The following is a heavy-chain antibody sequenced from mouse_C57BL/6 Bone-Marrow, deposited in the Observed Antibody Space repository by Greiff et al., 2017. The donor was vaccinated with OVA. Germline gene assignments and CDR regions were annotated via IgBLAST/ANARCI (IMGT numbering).Heavy chain of an antibody. J-gene: IGHJ2*01. CDR2: IYPRSGNT. CDR1: GYTFTSYG. CDR3: ARKLTWDY. V-gene: IGHV1-81*01. D-gene: IGHD1-1*01. Sequence: QVQLKQSGAELARPGASVKLSCKASGYTFTSYGISWVKQRTGQGLEWIGEIYPRSGNTYYNEKFKGKATLTADKSSSTAYMELRSLTSEDSAVYFCARKLTWDYWGQGTTLTVSS.